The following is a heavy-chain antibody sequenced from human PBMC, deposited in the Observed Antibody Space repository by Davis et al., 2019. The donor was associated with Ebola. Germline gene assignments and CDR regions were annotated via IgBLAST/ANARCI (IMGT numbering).Heavy chain of an antibody. V-gene: IGHV4-39*01. J-gene: IGHJ4*02. CDR1: GGSISSSSYY. CDR3: ATRHPSHFDY. CDR2: IYYSGST. Sequence: SQTLSLTCAVSGGSISSSSYYWGWIRQPPGKGLEWIGSIYYSGSTYYNPSLKSRVTISVDTSKNQFSLKLRSVTAADTAVYYCATRHPSHFDYWGQGTLVTVSS.